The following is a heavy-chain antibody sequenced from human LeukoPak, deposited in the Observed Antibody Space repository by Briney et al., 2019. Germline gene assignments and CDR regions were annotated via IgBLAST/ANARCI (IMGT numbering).Heavy chain of an antibody. CDR1: GFTFSSYG. Sequence: GRSLRLSCAASGFTFSSYGMHWVRQAPGRGLEWVSYIGSSTSPIYYADSVKGRFTISRDNAKNSLYLQMNSLRDEDTAVYYCARDYYASGSYPFDYWGQGTLVTVSS. D-gene: IGHD3-10*01. CDR2: IGSSTSPI. J-gene: IGHJ4*02. V-gene: IGHV3-48*02. CDR3: ARDYYASGSYPFDY.